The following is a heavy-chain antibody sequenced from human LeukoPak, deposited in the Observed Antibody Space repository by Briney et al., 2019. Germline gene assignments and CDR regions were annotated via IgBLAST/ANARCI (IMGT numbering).Heavy chain of an antibody. CDR3: ARADGSGIYPDY. D-gene: IGHD3-10*01. Sequence: GGSLRLSCEASGFTFSAYAMTWVRQAPGKGLEWVSSIGSDNKPHYSESVKGRFAISRDNSKNTLFLQLNSLRAEDTALYYCARADGSGIYPDYWGQGTLVTVSS. CDR2: IGSDNKP. CDR1: GFTFSAYA. V-gene: IGHV3-23*05. J-gene: IGHJ4*02.